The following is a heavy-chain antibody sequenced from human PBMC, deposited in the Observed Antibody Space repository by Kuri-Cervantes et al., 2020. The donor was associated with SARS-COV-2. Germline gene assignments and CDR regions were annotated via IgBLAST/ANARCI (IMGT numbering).Heavy chain of an antibody. CDR3: AKDPASLRRQLGGSSNYYGMDV. CDR1: GFTFSSYG. J-gene: IGHJ6*02. D-gene: IGHD6-6*01. V-gene: IGHV3-30*18. CDR2: ISYDGSDK. Sequence: LKISCAASGFTFSSYGIHWVRQAPGKGLEWVAVISYDGSDKYYADPVKGRFTISRDNSKNTLYLQMNSLRAEDTAVYYCAKDPASLRRQLGGSSNYYGMDVWGQGTTVTVSS.